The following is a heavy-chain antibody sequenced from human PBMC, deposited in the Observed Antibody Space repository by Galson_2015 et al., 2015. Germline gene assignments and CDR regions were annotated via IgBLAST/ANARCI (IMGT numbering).Heavy chain of an antibody. V-gene: IGHV3-23*01. D-gene: IGHD3-10*01. CDR1: GFTFSSYA. Sequence: SLRLSCAASGFTFSSYAINWVRRAPGKGPEWVSAMSGSGGNTYYADSVQGRFTISRDNSKNTLYLQMNSLRAEDTAVYYCAKDTRGSGSYPDAFDIWGQGTTVTVTA. CDR2: MSGSGGNT. CDR3: AKDTRGSGSYPDAFDI. J-gene: IGHJ3*02.